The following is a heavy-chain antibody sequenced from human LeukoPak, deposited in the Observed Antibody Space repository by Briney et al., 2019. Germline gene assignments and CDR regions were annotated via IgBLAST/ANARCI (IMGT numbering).Heavy chain of an antibody. CDR3: AKPISGGLAVTADWFHP. V-gene: IGHV3-23*01. J-gene: IGHJ5*01. Sequence: GGSLRLSCAASGFAFSFYAMSWLRQPPGKGLEWVSTINANSGTTSYAASVRGRFTISRDNSKNTLYLQVNTLRADDTATYYCAKPISGGLAVTADWFHPWGQGTLVVVFS. CDR2: INANSGTT. CDR1: GFAFSFYA. D-gene: IGHD6-19*01.